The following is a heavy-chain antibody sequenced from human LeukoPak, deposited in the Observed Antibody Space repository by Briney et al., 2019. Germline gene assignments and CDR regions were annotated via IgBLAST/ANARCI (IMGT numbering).Heavy chain of an antibody. CDR3: TTDQLYCGGDCPYDY. D-gene: IGHD2-21*02. Sequence: GGSLRLSCAASGFTFSNAWMSWVRQAPGKGLEWVGRIKSKTGGGTTDYAAPVKGKFTISRDDSKNALYLLMNSLKTEDTAVYYCTTDQLYCGGDCPYDYWGQGTLVTVSS. CDR1: GFTFSNAW. J-gene: IGHJ4*02. V-gene: IGHV3-15*01. CDR2: IKSKTGGGTT.